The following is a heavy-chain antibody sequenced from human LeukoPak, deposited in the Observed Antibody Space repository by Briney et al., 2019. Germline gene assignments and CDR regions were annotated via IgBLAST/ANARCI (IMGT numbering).Heavy chain of an antibody. Sequence: GGSLRLSCEASGFTFSTHWMHWVRQVPGKGLVWVSRIRGDGYDTNYADSVRGRFTISRDNVKNTLYLQMSSLRADDTAVYYCARDLVLGSGSYDYWGQGTLVTVSS. D-gene: IGHD3-10*01. CDR2: IRGDGYDT. V-gene: IGHV3-74*01. J-gene: IGHJ4*02. CDR3: ARDLVLGSGSYDY. CDR1: GFTFSTHW.